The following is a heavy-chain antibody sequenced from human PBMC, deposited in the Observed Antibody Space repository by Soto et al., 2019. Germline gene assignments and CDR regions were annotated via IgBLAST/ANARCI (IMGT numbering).Heavy chain of an antibody. Sequence: GASVKVSCKASGYTFTSYGISWVRQAPGQGLEWMGWISAYNGNTNYAQKLQGRVTMTTDTSTSTAYMELRSLRSDDTAVYYCARVQPSAYYRALAYWGQGTLVTVSS. J-gene: IGHJ4*02. CDR2: ISAYNGNT. D-gene: IGHD3-10*01. CDR3: ARVQPSAYYRALAY. CDR1: GYTFTSYG. V-gene: IGHV1-18*01.